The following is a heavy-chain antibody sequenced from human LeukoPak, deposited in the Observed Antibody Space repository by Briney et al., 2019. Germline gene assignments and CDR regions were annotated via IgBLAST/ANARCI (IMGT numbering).Heavy chain of an antibody. D-gene: IGHD3-22*01. CDR3: ARALGGYSYYFDY. CDR2: IYTSGST. CDR1: GGSISSGFYY. Sequence: SQTLSLTCTVSGGSISSGFYYWSWIRQPAGKGLEWIGRIYTSGSTNYNPSLKSRVTMSVDTSKNQFSLKLSSVTAADTAVYYCARALGGYSYYFDYWGQGTLVTVSS. V-gene: IGHV4-61*02. J-gene: IGHJ4*02.